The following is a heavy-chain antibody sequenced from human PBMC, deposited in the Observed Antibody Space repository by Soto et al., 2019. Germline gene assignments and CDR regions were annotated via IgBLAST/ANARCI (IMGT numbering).Heavy chain of an antibody. CDR1: GFSLSSTRVA. Sequence: QITLKESGPTLVKPTQTLTLTCTFSGFSLSSTRVAVGWIRQPPGNALDWLGLIYWDDDKRFSPFMMSRLTIAMDTLKNLVARTMTNMDHVDTATYYCAHRIMAGLVYFFVYWDQAILVTF. CDR3: AHRIMAGLVYFFVY. J-gene: IGHJ4*02. D-gene: IGHD6-19*01. CDR2: IYWDDDK. V-gene: IGHV2-5*02.